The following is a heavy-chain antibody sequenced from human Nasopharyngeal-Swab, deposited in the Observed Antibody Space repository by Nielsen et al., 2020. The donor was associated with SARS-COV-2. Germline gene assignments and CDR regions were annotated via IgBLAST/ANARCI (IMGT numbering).Heavy chain of an antibody. CDR3: ARSRREKLLWLGRSYYYGLDV. CDR1: GFTFSSYG. J-gene: IGHJ6*02. D-gene: IGHD2-2*01. Sequence: GESLKISCAASGFTFSSYGMHWVRQAPGKGLEWVAVIWYDGSNKYYADSVKGRFTISRDNSKNTLYLQMNSLRAEDTAVYYCARSRREKLLWLGRSYYYGLDVLGPLTTVTVSS. CDR2: IWYDGSNK. V-gene: IGHV3-33*01.